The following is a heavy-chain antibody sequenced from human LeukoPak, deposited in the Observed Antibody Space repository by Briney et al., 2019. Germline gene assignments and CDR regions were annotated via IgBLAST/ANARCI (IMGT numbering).Heavy chain of an antibody. J-gene: IGHJ5*02. Sequence: PSETLSLTCAVYGGSFSGYYWSWIRQPPGKGLEWIGEINHSGSTNYSPSLKSRVTISVDTSKNQFSLKLSSVTAADTAVYYCARGRGRHHIVLVVYATPNWFDPWGQGTLVTVSS. V-gene: IGHV4-34*01. CDR2: INHSGST. CDR1: GGSFSGYY. CDR3: ARGRGRHHIVLVVYATPNWFDP. D-gene: IGHD2-8*02.